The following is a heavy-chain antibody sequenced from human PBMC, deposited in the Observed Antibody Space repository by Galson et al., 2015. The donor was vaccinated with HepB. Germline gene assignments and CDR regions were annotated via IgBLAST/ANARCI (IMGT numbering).Heavy chain of an antibody. CDR2: INPDGSEE. CDR1: EFTFSSYW. J-gene: IGHJ6*02. V-gene: IGHV3-7*01. CDR3: ARRISLVRGIITRPDYYYGMDG. D-gene: IGHD3-10*01. Sequence: SLRLSCAGSEFTFSSYWMNWVRQAPGKGLECVAHINPDGSEEYYAASLKGRFTISRDNAENSLYLQMDSLRAEETAGYYCARRISLVRGIITRPDYYYGMDGWGQGTTVTVAS.